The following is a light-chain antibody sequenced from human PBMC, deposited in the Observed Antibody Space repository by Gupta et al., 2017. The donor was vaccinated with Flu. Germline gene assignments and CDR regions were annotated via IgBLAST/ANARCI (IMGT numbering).Light chain of an antibody. CDR1: QSVSSNY. CDR2: GAS. CDR3: QQFHSSPMYT. J-gene: IGKJ2*01. Sequence: EIVLTQSPGTLSLSPGERATLSCRASQSVSSNYVAWYQQKPGQAPRLLIYGASIRATGIPDRFSGSGSGTDFTLTISRLEPEDFAVYYCQQFHSSPMYTFGQGTKLEIK. V-gene: IGKV3-20*01.